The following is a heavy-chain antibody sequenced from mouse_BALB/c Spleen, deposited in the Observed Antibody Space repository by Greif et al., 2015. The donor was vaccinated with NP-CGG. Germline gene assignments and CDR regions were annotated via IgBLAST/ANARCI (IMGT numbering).Heavy chain of an antibody. V-gene: IGHV1-4*01. CDR3: ARRVYYFDY. CDR2: INXSTGYT. CDR1: GYTFTSYW. J-gene: IGHJ2*01. Sequence: VKLTESGAELAKPGASVKMSCKASGYTFTSYWMHWAKQRPGQGLEWIGYINXSTGYTEYNQKFKDKATLTADKSSSTAYMHRSSLTSEDSAVYYCARRVYYFDYWGQGTTLTVSS.